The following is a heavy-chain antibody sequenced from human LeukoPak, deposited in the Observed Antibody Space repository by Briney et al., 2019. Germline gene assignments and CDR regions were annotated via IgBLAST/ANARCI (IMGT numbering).Heavy chain of an antibody. CDR2: INSDGSST. CDR3: ARDHQPHY. Sequence: GGSLRLSCAASGFTFSAFWMHWVRQAPGKGLVWVSRINSDGSSTTYADSVKGRFTISKDNSKNTLYLQMNSLRVDDTAVYYCARDHQPHYWGQGTLVTVSS. CDR1: GFTFSAFW. V-gene: IGHV3-74*01. J-gene: IGHJ4*02. D-gene: IGHD2-2*01.